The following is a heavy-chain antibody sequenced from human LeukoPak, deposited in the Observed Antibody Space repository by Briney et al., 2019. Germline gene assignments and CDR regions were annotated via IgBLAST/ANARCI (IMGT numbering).Heavy chain of an antibody. CDR1: GFTFNDYA. V-gene: IGHV3-9*01. CDR2: ISWNRNTI. D-gene: IGHD4-17*01. CDR3: AKDADDSGDYVGIDY. Sequence: GTSLRLSCTTSGFTFNDYAMHWVRQAPGKGLEWVAGISWNRNTIGYADSLRDRFTVFRDDAENSLYLQMNSLRPEDTAIYYCAKDADDSGDYVGIDYWGQGILVTVSS. J-gene: IGHJ4*02.